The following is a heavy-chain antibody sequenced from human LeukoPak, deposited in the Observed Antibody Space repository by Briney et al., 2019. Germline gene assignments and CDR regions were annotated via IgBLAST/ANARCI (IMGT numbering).Heavy chain of an antibody. J-gene: IGHJ6*03. CDR3: ARSPLLGSLEWLLGDYYYMDV. CDR1: GGSISSYY. Sequence: SETLSLTCTVSGGSISSYYWSWIRQPAGKGLEWIGRIYTSGSTNYNSSLKSRVTMSVDTSKNQFSLKLSSVTAADTAVYYCARSPLLGSLEWLLGDYYYMDVWGKGTTVTVSS. CDR2: IYTSGST. D-gene: IGHD3-3*01. V-gene: IGHV4-4*07.